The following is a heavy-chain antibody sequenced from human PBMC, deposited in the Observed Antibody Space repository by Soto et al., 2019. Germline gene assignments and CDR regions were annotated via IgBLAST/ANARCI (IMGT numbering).Heavy chain of an antibody. CDR3: ARLPLDS. CDR1: GGSLSNIT. J-gene: IGHJ4*02. Sequence: QVQLVQSGAEVKKPGSSVRVSCKISGGSLSNITVSWVRQAPGLGLEWMGRVNPLLGTANYAQKFQGPVTLSADRSTNTAYMDMTSLTSDDTAMYYCARLPLDSWGQGTLVTVSS. V-gene: IGHV1-69*08. CDR2: VNPLLGTA.